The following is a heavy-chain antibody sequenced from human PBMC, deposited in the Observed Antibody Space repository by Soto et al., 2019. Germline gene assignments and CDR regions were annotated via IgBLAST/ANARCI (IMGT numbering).Heavy chain of an antibody. J-gene: IGHJ2*01. D-gene: IGHD6-6*01. CDR3: ARVVATRQWYFDL. CDR2: IYYSGST. V-gene: IGHV4-59*13. CDR1: GGSISSYY. Sequence: QVQLQESGPGLVKPSETLSLTCTVSGGSISSYYWSWIRQPPGKGLEWIAYIYYSGSTNYNPSLKSRVTISVDTSKNQFSLKLGSVTAADTAVYYCARVVATRQWYFDLWGRGTLVTVSS.